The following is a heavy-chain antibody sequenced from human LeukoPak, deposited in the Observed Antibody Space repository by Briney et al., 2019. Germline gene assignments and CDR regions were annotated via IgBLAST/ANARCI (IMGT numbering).Heavy chain of an antibody. J-gene: IGHJ4*02. Sequence: SQTLSLTCAISGDSVSSNSAAWNWIRQSPPRGLEWLGRTYYRSKWYTFYAVSVKSRITINPYTSSNQFSLQLNSVTPEDTAVYYCARGALGTLEYWGQGTLVTVSS. D-gene: IGHD7-27*01. CDR1: GDSVSSNSAA. CDR2: TYYRSKWYT. CDR3: ARGALGTLEY. V-gene: IGHV6-1*01.